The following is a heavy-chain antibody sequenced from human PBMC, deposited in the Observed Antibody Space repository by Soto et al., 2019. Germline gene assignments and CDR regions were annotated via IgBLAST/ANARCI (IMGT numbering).Heavy chain of an antibody. Sequence: PGGSLRLSCAASGFIFNEYGMHWVRQAPGKGLEWVAVIWYDGSNKYYADSVKGRFTISRDNSKNTMSLQMNNLRAEDTAVYYCARWGCSGTNCNLNQRSYDLWGQGT. J-gene: IGHJ4*02. CDR1: GFIFNEYG. D-gene: IGHD2-15*01. V-gene: IGHV3-33*03. CDR3: ARWGCSGTNCNLNQRSYDL. CDR2: IWYDGSNK.